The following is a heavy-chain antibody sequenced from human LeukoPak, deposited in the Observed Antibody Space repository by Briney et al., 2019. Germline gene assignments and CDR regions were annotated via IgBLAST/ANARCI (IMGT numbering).Heavy chain of an antibody. V-gene: IGHV4-34*01. CDR2: INHSGST. D-gene: IGHD1-26*01. J-gene: IGHJ4*02. CDR3: ARRDLGRRYYFDY. Sequence: SETLSLTCAAYGGSFSGYYWRWIRQPPGEGLEGIGEINHSGSTNYNPSLKSRVTISVDTSKNQFSLKLSSVTAADTAVYYCARRDLGRRYYFDYWGQGTLVTVSS. CDR1: GGSFSGYY.